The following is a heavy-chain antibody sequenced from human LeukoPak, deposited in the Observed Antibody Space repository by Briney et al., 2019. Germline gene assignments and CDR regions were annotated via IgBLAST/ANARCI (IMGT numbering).Heavy chain of an antibody. V-gene: IGHV3-21*01. CDR3: ARGGIITSYAFEI. CDR2: ISSTSNYI. CDR1: GFTFSSYS. J-gene: IGHJ3*02. Sequence: GGSLRLSCAASGFTFSSYSVHWVRQAPGKGLEWVSCISSTSNYIFYADSVRGRFTISRDNAKNSLYLQMDSLRAEDTAVYYCARGGIITSYAFEIWGQGAMVTVSS. D-gene: IGHD1-26*01.